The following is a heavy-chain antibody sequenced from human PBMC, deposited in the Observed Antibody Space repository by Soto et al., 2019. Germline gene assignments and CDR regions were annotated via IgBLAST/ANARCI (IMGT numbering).Heavy chain of an antibody. V-gene: IGHV1-18*01. CDR1: GYTFTSYG. Sequence: EASVKVSCKASGYTFTSYGISWVRQAPGQGLEWKGWISAYNGNTNYAQKLQGRFTMTTDTSTSTAYMELRSLRSDDTAVYYCARDASLFSSSSGFRYYYYGMDVWGQGTTVTVSS. J-gene: IGHJ6*02. CDR2: ISAYNGNT. CDR3: ARDASLFSSSSGFRYYYYGMDV. D-gene: IGHD6-6*01.